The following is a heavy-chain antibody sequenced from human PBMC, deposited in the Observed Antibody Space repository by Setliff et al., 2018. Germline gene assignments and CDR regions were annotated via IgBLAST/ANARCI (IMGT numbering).Heavy chain of an antibody. CDR1: GFTFSVNY. CDR2: ISRGGNTI. J-gene: IGHJ4*02. D-gene: IGHD2-2*01. CDR3: AKFSPDAYNFDY. Sequence: PGGSLTLSCAGSGFTFSVNYMSWIRQAPGRGLEWISYISRGGNTIYYADSVKGRFTVSRDNTKNFLYLQMNSLRAEDTAVYYCAKFSPDAYNFDYWGQGTLVTVSS. V-gene: IGHV3-11*04.